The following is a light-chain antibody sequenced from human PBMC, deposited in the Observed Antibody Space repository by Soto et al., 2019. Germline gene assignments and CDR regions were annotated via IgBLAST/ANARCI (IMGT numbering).Light chain of an antibody. CDR2: LNSDGSH. V-gene: IGLV4-69*01. CDR1: SGHSSYA. J-gene: IGLJ7*01. CDR3: QTWGTGTHAV. Sequence: QPVLTQSPSASASLGASVKLTCTLSSGHSSYAIAWHQQQPEKGPRYLMKLNSDGSHSKGDGIPDRFSGSSSGAERYLTISSLQSEDEADYCWQTWGTGTHAVFGGGTQLTVL.